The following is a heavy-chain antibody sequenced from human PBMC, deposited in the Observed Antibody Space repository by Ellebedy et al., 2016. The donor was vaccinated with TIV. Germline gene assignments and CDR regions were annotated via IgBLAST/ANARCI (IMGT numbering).Heavy chain of an antibody. D-gene: IGHD2-15*01. CDR3: ATPGGSPWSFDY. CDR2: IIPIFGTA. CDR1: GGTLSSYA. Sequence: SVKVSCXASGGTLSSYAISWVRQAPGQGLEWMGGIIPIFGTANYAQKFQGRVTITADESTSTAYMELSSLRSEDTAVYYCATPGGSPWSFDYWGQGTLVTVSS. V-gene: IGHV1-69*13. J-gene: IGHJ4*02.